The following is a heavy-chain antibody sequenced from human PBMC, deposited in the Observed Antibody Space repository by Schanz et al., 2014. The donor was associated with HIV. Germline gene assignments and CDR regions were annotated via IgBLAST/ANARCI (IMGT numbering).Heavy chain of an antibody. D-gene: IGHD1-7*01. CDR2: IYYFGNT. Sequence: QVQLQQWGAGLLKPSETLSLTCAVYGGSFSGYYWTWIRQPPGKGLEWIGYIYYFGNTYYNPSLKSRLTISVDTSKNQFSLRLSSVTAADTAVYYCVRSLWNYPYYFESWGQGTLVTVSS. CDR1: GGSFSGYY. J-gene: IGHJ4*02. V-gene: IGHV4-34*01. CDR3: VRSLWNYPYYFES.